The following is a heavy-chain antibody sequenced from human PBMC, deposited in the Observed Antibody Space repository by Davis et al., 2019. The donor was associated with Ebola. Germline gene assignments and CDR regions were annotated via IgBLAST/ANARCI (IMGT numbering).Heavy chain of an antibody. CDR3: ARLGGYCINGVCYSPFDY. D-gene: IGHD2-8*01. Sequence: MPSETLSLTCTVSGGSISSSSYYWGWIRQPPGKGLEWIGSIYYSGSTYYNPSLKSRVTISVDTSKNQFSLKLSSVTAADTAVYYCARLGGYCINGVCYSPFDYWGQGTLVTVSS. J-gene: IGHJ4*02. CDR1: GGSISSSSYY. CDR2: IYYSGST. V-gene: IGHV4-39*01.